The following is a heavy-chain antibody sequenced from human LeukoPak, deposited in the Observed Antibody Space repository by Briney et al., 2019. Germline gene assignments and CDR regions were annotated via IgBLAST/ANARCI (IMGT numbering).Heavy chain of an antibody. J-gene: IGHJ3*02. CDR2: IYYSGST. D-gene: IGHD1-26*01. CDR1: GGSISSYY. CDR3: ARPDSGTYVARAFDI. V-gene: IGHV4-59*05. Sequence: PSETLSLTCPVSGGSISSYYWSWIRQPPGKGLEWIGSIYYSGSTYYTASLKSRVTISVDTSKNQFSLRLSSVTAADTAVYYCARPDSGTYVARAFDIWGQGTLVTVSS.